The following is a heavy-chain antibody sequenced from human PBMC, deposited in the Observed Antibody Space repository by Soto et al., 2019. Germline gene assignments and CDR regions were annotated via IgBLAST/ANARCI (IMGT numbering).Heavy chain of an antibody. D-gene: IGHD3-9*01. CDR3: ARDLSGRFDY. V-gene: IGHV4-61*01. Sequence: SETLSLTCTVFGGSVSSGSYYWSWIRQPPGKGLEWIGYIYYSGSTNYNPSLKSRVTISVDTSKNQFSLKLSSVTAADTAVYYCARDLSGRFDYWGQGTLVTVSS. J-gene: IGHJ4*02. CDR1: GGSVSSGSYY. CDR2: IYYSGST.